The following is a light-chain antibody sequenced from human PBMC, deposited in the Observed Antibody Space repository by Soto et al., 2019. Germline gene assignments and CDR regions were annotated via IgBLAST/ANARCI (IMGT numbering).Light chain of an antibody. CDR3: SSYTTSSTLV. Sequence: QSVPTQPPSVSGSPGQSVTISCTGTSSDIGRYNRVSWYQQRPGTAPKLMVYVVSIRPSGVPDRFSGSKSGNTPSLTISGLQAEDEADYYCSSYTTSSTLVFGGGTKLTVL. J-gene: IGLJ2*01. CDR2: VVS. CDR1: SSDIGRYNR. V-gene: IGLV2-18*02.